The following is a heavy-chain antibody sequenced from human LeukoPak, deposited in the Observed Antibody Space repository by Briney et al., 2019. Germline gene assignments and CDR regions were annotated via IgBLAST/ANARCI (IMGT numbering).Heavy chain of an antibody. Sequence: PSQTLSLTCTVSGGSISSGGYYWSWIRQHPGKGLEWIGYIYYSGSTYYNPSLKSRVTISVDTSKNQFSLKLSSVTAADTAVYYCARGSITIFGVVTANWFDPWGRGTLVTVSS. D-gene: IGHD3-3*01. CDR2: IYYSGST. J-gene: IGHJ5*02. V-gene: IGHV4-31*03. CDR3: ARGSITIFGVVTANWFDP. CDR1: GGSISSGGYY.